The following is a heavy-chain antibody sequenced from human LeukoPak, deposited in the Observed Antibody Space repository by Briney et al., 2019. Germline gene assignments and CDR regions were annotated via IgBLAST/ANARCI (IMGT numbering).Heavy chain of an antibody. CDR1: GLPIADFA. CDR3: AKESGKFDY. V-gene: IGHV3-43*02. Sequence: GGSLRLSCVASGLPIADFAMHWVRQAPGKGLEWVSLISGDGVSTFYTDSVRGRFSISRDNTKNSLYLEMNSLRTEDTAMYHCAKESGKFDYWGQGTLVAVSS. CDR2: ISGDGVST. J-gene: IGHJ4*02.